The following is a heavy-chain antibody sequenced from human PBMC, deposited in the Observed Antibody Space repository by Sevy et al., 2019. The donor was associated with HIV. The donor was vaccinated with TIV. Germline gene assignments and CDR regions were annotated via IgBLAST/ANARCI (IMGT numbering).Heavy chain of an antibody. Sequence: GGSLRLSCAASGFTFDSYWLHWVRQDPWKGLEWVSCVDIDGSRTEYADSMKGRFTISRDNAKNMLYLEMNSLRVEDTAEYYCARGTALGWFDPWGQGTQVTVSS. CDR2: VDIDGSRT. D-gene: IGHD5-18*01. V-gene: IGHV3-74*01. CDR1: GFTFDSYW. CDR3: ARGTALGWFDP. J-gene: IGHJ5*02.